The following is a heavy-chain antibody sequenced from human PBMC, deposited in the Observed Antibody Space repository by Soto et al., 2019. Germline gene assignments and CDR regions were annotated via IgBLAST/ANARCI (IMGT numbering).Heavy chain of an antibody. CDR1: GYTFTGSY. CDR2: INPNSGAT. CDR3: ATPRTAFFPNAACPHYYGLDV. D-gene: IGHD2-8*01. J-gene: IGHJ6*02. Sequence: ASVKVSCKASGYTFTGSYIHWVRQAPGQGLEWMGWINPNSGATNYVEKFQGWVTLTRDTSISTVYMKLTRLRSDDTAVYFWATPRTAFFPNAACPHYYGLDVWGHGTKVTVS. V-gene: IGHV1-2*04.